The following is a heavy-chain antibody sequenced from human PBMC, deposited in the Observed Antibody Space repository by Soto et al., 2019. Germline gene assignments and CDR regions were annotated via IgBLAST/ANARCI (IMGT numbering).Heavy chain of an antibody. V-gene: IGHV3-23*01. CDR2: ISTSGGTT. CDR3: ATGTAAPAH. CDR1: GFTFNTYG. J-gene: IGHJ1*01. D-gene: IGHD6-13*01. Sequence: PGGSLRLSCAASGFTFNTYGMHWVRQAPGKGLEWVSGISTSGGTTYYADSVKGRFTSSRDNSKNTLYLQMTSLRAEDTAVYYCATGTAAPAHWGQGTLVTVSS.